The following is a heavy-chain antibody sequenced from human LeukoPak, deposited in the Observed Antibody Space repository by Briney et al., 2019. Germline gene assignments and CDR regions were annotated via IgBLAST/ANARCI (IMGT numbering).Heavy chain of an antibody. CDR3: ARVVVVPAAPNWFDP. J-gene: IGHJ5*02. V-gene: IGHV1-2*02. Sequence: ASVKVSCKASGYTFTGYYMHWVRQAPGQGLEWMGWINPNSGGTNYAQKFQGRVTMTRDTSISTAYMELSRLRSDDTAAYYCARVVVVPAAPNWFDPWGQGTLVTVFS. CDR2: INPNSGGT. CDR1: GYTFTGYY. D-gene: IGHD2-2*01.